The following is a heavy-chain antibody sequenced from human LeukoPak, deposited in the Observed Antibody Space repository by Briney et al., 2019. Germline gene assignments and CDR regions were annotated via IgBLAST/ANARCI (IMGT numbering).Heavy chain of an antibody. CDR3: ARDHLL. CDR2: IFYSGST. CDR1: GGPISTNDYY. V-gene: IGHV4-39*07. J-gene: IGHJ4*02. Sequence: SETLSLTCTVSGGPISTNDYYWGWIRQSPGKGLEWIANIFYSGSTHYNPSLKSRVSISVDTFKNQFSLKLSSVTAADTAVYYCARDHLLGGQGTLVTVSS.